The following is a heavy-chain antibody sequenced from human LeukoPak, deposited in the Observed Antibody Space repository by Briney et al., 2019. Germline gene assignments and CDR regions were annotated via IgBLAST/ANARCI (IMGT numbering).Heavy chain of an antibody. CDR3: AREGYSSSWYYFDY. J-gene: IGHJ4*02. CDR1: GGSISSYY. CDR2: IYTSGST. V-gene: IGHV4-4*07. Sequence: SETLSLTCTVSGGSISSYYWSWIRQPPGKGLEWIGRIYTSGSTNYNPSLKSRVTISVDKSKNQFSLKLSSVTAADTAVYYCAREGYSSSWYYFDYWGQGTLVTVSS. D-gene: IGHD6-13*01.